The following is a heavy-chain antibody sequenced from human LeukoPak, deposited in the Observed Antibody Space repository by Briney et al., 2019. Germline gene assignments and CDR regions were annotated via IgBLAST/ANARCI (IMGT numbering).Heavy chain of an antibody. D-gene: IGHD1-26*01. CDR2: INSNSGAR. V-gene: IGHV1-2*02. J-gene: IGHJ4*02. CDR1: GYTFSGYY. CDR3: ARGRGGATTGFDH. Sequence: ASVKVSCKASGYTFSGYYMHWVQQAPGRGLESMGWINSNSGARNYAPKFQGRVTFSRDNSINTAYMELSSLRSDDTAIYYCARGRGGATTGFDHWGQGTLVTVSS.